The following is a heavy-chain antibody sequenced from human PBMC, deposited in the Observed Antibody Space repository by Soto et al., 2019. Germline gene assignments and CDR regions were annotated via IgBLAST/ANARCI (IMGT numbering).Heavy chain of an antibody. D-gene: IGHD3-22*01. V-gene: IGHV1-2*04. CDR2: INPNSGGT. CDR3: ARDSLSGVSSGYYYYYYVMDV. CDR1: GYTFTGYY. J-gene: IGHJ6*02. Sequence: GASVKVSCKASGYTFTGYYMHWVRQAPGQGLEWMGWINPNSGGTNYAQKFQGWVTMTRDTSISTAYMELSRLRSDDTAVYYCARDSLSGVSSGYYYYYYVMDVWGQGTTVTVSS.